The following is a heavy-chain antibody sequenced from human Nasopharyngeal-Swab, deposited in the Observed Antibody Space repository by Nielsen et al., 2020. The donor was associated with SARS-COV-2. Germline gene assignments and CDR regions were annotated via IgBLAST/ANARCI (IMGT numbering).Heavy chain of an antibody. J-gene: IGHJ4*02. CDR2: IKQDGSEK. D-gene: IGHD3-22*01. Sequence: GESLKISCAASAFTFSCYWMNWVRQAPGKGLEWVASIKQDGSEKYYVDSVKGRFTISRDNAKNSLYLQMNSLRVEDTAVYYCARVPGGYDSSGYYFDQWGQGTLVTVSS. V-gene: IGHV3-7*01. CDR3: ARVPGGYDSSGYYFDQ. CDR1: AFTFSCYW.